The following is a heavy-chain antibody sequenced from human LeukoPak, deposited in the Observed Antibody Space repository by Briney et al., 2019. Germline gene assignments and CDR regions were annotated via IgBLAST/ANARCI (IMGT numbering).Heavy chain of an antibody. CDR2: INPNSGGT. V-gene: IGHV1-2*02. CDR1: GYTFTGYY. D-gene: IGHD2-21*01. J-gene: IGHJ3*02. CDR3: ARASSYCGGDCYSANI. Sequence: ASVKVSCKASGYTFTGYYMHWVRQAPGQGLEWMGWINPNSGGTNYAQKFQGRVTMTRDTSISTAYMELSRLRSEDTAVYYCARASSYCGGDCYSANIWGQGTMVTVSS.